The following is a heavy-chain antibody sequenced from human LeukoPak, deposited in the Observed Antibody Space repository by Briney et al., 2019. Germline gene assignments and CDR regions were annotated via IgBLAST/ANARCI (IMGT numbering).Heavy chain of an antibody. CDR1: GYTFTGYY. CDR2: INPNSGGT. D-gene: IGHD2-2*01. Sequence: ASVKVSCKASGYTFTGYYMHWVRQAPGQGLEWMGWINPNSGGTNYAQKFQGWVTMTRDTSISTAYMELSRLRSDDTAVYYCARGGDIVVVPAAENWFDPWGQGTLVTVSS. V-gene: IGHV1-2*04. J-gene: IGHJ5*02. CDR3: ARGGDIVVVPAAENWFDP.